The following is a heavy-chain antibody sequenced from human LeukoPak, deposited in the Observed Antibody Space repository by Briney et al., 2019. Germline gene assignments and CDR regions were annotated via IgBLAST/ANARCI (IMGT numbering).Heavy chain of an antibody. Sequence: SVKVSCKASGGTFSSYAISWVRQAPGQGLEWMGGIIPIFGTANYAQKFQGRVTITADESTSTAYMELSSLRSEDTAVYYCARGGRVATYYYYGMDVWGQGTTVTVSS. CDR2: IIPIFGTA. CDR1: GGTFSSYA. D-gene: IGHD1-26*01. CDR3: ARGGRVATYYYYGMDV. V-gene: IGHV1-69*01. J-gene: IGHJ6*02.